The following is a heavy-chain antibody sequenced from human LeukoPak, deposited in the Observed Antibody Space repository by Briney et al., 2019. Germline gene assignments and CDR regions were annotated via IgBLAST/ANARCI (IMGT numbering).Heavy chain of an antibody. CDR1: GFTFSSYS. CDR2: ISSSSSYI. CDR3: ARDLRLDERITIFGVVIDDY. D-gene: IGHD3-3*01. J-gene: IGHJ4*02. V-gene: IGHV3-21*01. Sequence: GGSLRLSCAASGFTFSSYSMNWVRQAPGKGLEWVSSISSSSSYIYYADSVKGRFTISRDNAKNSLYLQMNSLRAEDTAVYYCARDLRLDERITIFGVVIDDYWGQGTLVTVSS.